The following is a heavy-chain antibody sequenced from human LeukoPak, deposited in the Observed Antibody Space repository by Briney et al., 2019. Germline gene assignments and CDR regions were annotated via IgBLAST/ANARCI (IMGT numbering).Heavy chain of an antibody. CDR1: GYTFANFG. J-gene: IGHJ4*02. CDR2: ISAYNVNT. V-gene: IGHV1-18*01. CDR3: ARDDGDY. Sequence: GASVKVSCKASGYTFANFGINWVRQAPGQGLEWMGWISAYNVNTNYTQKFQGRVTSTTDTSTGTAYMELRSLRSDDTAVYYCARDDGDYWGQGTLVTVSS.